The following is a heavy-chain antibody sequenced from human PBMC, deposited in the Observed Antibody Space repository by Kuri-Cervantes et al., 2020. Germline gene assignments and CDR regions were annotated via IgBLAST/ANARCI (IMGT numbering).Heavy chain of an antibody. CDR1: GLTVSSNY. D-gene: IGHD6-19*01. CDR3: AKGSIAVAP. Sequence: GESLKISCAASGLTVSSNYMSWVRQAPGKGLEWVSVIYSGGSTYYADSVKGRFTISRDNSKNTLYLQMNSLRAEDTAVYYCAKGSIAVAPWGQGTLVTVSS. CDR2: IYSGGST. V-gene: IGHV3-53*01. J-gene: IGHJ5*02.